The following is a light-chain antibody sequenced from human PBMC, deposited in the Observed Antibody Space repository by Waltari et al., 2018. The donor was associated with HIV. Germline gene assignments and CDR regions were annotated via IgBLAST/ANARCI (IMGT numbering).Light chain of an antibody. CDR1: TSNIGRNT. CDR3: AAWDDSLNGPYV. V-gene: IGLV1-44*01. CDR2: SNN. J-gene: IGLJ1*01. Sequence: QSVLTQPPSASGTPGQRVTISCSGTTSNIGRNTVNWYQQPPGTAPKLLIYSNNQRPSGVPDRFSGSKSGTSASLAISGLQSEDEADYYCAAWDDSLNGPYVFGTGTQVTVL.